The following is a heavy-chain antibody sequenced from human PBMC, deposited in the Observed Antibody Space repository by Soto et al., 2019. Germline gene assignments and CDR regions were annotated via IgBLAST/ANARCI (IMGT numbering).Heavy chain of an antibody. J-gene: IGHJ3*02. Sequence: ASVKVSCKASGGTFSSYTISWVRQAPGQGLEWMGRIIPILGIANYAQKFQGRVTITADKSTSTAYMELSSLRSEDTAVYYCARLTDILVVRAGVDIWGQGTMVTVSS. V-gene: IGHV1-69*02. D-gene: IGHD2-2*01. CDR3: ARLTDILVVRAGVDI. CDR1: GGTFSSYT. CDR2: IIPILGIA.